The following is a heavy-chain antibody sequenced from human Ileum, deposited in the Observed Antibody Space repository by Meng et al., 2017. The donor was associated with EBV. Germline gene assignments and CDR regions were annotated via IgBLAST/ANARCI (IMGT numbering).Heavy chain of an antibody. CDR1: GVSISGNY. J-gene: IGHJ4*02. V-gene: IGHV4-59*01. CDR2: FYEGTT. CDR3: AKGGQWDPLDS. D-gene: IGHD1-26*01. Sequence: QVQLQESGPGLVKPSGPLSLTCDVSGVSISGNYWSWIRQSPVKGLEWIGFFYEGTTNYNPSLKSRVTIAAGPANNQTSLRLSSVTSADTAVYYCAKGGQWDPLDSWGRGILVTVSS.